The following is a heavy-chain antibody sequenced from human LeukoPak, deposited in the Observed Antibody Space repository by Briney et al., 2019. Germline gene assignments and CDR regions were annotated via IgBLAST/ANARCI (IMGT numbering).Heavy chain of an antibody. Sequence: ARGSLRLSCAASGFTFSSYAMHWVRQAPGKGLEWVAVISYDGSNKYYADSVKGRFTISRDNSKNTLYLQMNSLRAEDTAVYYCARQGGLIDAFDIWGQGTMVTVSS. D-gene: IGHD3-16*02. CDR2: ISYDGSNK. CDR3: ARQGGLIDAFDI. CDR1: GFTFSSYA. J-gene: IGHJ3*02. V-gene: IGHV3-30-3*01.